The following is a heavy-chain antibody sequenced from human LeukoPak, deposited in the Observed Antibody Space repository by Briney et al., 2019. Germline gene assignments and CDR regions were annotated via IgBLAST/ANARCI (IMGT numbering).Heavy chain of an antibody. V-gene: IGHV3-30*02. D-gene: IGHD6-13*01. CDR1: GFTLSSYG. CDR2: IRYDGSNK. CDR3: AKEPGIAAAGIPGAGEYFQH. J-gene: IGHJ1*01. Sequence: GGSLRLSCAASGFTLSSYGMHWVRQAPGKGLEWVAFIRYDGSNKYYADSVKGRFTISRDNSKNTLYLQMNSLRAEDTAVYYCAKEPGIAAAGIPGAGEYFQHWGQGTLVTVSS.